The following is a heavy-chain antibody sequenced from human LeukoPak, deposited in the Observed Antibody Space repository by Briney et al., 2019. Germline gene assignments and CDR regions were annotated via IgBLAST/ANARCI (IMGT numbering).Heavy chain of an antibody. CDR2: INPNGGST. V-gene: IGHV1-46*01. CDR3: ARDTGHCGGDCYPEYFQH. Sequence: GASVKVSCKASGYIFTSYYMHWVRQAPGQGLEWMGIINPNGGSTSYAQKFQGRVTMTRDTSTSTVYMELSSLRSEDTAVYYCARDTGHCGGDCYPEYFQHWGQGTLVTVSS. CDR1: GYIFTSYY. J-gene: IGHJ1*01. D-gene: IGHD2-21*02.